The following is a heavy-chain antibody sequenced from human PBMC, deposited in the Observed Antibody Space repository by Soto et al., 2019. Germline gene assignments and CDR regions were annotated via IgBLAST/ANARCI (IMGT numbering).Heavy chain of an antibody. CDR1: GFTFSSYD. CDR2: IGTAGDT. V-gene: IGHV3-13*01. J-gene: IGHJ3*02. D-gene: IGHD2-15*01. Sequence: EVQLVESGGGLVQPGGSLRLSCAASGFTFSSYDMHWVRQATGKGLEWVSAIGTAGDTYYPGSVKGRFTISRENAKNSLYLQMNSLRAGDTAVYYCARGTLGYCSGGSCYYRVGFDIWGQGTMVTVSS. CDR3: ARGTLGYCSGGSCYYRVGFDI.